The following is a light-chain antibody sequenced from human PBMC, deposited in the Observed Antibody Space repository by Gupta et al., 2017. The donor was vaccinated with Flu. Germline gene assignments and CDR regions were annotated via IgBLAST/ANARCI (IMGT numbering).Light chain of an antibody. CDR2: GNT. CDR1: STNMGSNY. V-gene: IGLV1-47*01. J-gene: IGLJ3*02. CDR3: AAYDDSLSGWV. Sequence: ATSSRCGSSTNMGSNYVYWYQQLPGAAPKLLIYGNTKRPSGVPDRFSGSKSGTSASLAINGLRAEDEADYYCAAYDDSLSGWVFGGGTKLTVL.